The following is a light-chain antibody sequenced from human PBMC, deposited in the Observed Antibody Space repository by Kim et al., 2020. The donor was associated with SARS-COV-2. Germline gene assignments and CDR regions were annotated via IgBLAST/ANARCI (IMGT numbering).Light chain of an antibody. J-gene: IGKJ4*01. CDR2: GAS. CDR1: QSVSSY. Sequence: DIVMTQSPATLSVSPGERATLSCRASQSVSSYLAWYQQKPGQAPRLLIYGASTRATGIPARFSGSGSGTEFTLTISSLQSEDFAVYYCQQYNNWPLTFGGGTKVEI. CDR3: QQYNNWPLT. V-gene: IGKV3-15*01.